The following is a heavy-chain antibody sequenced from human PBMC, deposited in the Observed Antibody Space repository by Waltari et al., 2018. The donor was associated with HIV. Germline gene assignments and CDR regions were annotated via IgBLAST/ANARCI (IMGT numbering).Heavy chain of an antibody. V-gene: IGHV3-74*01. J-gene: IGHJ6*02. CDR2: INSDGSST. D-gene: IGHD2-2*02. CDR3: ASTTKGYCSSTSCYTGYYYYGMDV. Sequence: WVRQAPGKGLVWVSRINSDGSSTSYADSVKGRFTISRDNAKNTLYLQMNSLRAEDTAVYYCASTTKGYCSSTSCYTGYYYYGMDVWGQGTTVTVSS.